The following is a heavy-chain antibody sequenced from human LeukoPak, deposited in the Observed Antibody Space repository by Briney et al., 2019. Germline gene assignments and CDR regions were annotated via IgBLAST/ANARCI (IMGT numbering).Heavy chain of an antibody. CDR3: TTLGYHLDS. D-gene: IGHD3-22*01. J-gene: IGHJ4*02. V-gene: IGHV3-48*03. CDR1: GFDFGAYE. Sequence: GGSLRLSCAASGFDFGAYEMYWVRQAPGKGLEGVAYFAGSDTTKYYADSVRGRFTMSRDNAKNSPYMQMNSLRAEDTALYHCTTLGYHLDSWGQGTLVTVSS. CDR2: FAGSDTTK.